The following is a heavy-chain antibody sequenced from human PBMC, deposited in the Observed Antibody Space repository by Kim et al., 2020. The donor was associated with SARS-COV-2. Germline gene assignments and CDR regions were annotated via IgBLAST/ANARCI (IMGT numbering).Heavy chain of an antibody. CDR2: IYYSGST. D-gene: IGHD2-15*01. V-gene: IGHV4-59*01. Sequence: SETLSLTCTVSGGSISSYYWSWIRQPPGKGLEWIGYIYYSGSTNYNPSLKSRVTISVDTSKNQFSLKLSSVTAADTAVYYCARLKDRDAFDIWGQGTMVTVSS. CDR1: GGSISSYY. J-gene: IGHJ3*02. CDR3: ARLKDRDAFDI.